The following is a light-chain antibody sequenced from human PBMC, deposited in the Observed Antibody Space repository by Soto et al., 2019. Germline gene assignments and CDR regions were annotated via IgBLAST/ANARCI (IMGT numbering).Light chain of an antibody. CDR3: QQYYSYPWT. CDR1: QGISHY. Sequence: IQMTQSPSSLSASVGDMVTITCRACQGISHYLAWYQQKPGKAPKLLIYAASTLQSGVPSRFSGSGSGADFTLTISCLQSEDFATYYCQQYYSYPWTFGQGTKVDIK. CDR2: AAS. V-gene: IGKV1-8*01. J-gene: IGKJ1*01.